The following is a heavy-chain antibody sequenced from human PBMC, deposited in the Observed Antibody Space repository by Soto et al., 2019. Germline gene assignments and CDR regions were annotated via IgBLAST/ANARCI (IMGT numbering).Heavy chain of an antibody. Sequence: GGSLRLSCAVSGFTFSSYCMNWVRQAPGKGLEWISGISGSGSSTYYADSVKGRFTISRDNSKNTLYLQMNSLRAEDTAVYYCAKEWTTIPDSSWYNWFDPWGQGTLVTVSS. D-gene: IGHD6-13*01. CDR3: AKEWTTIPDSSWYNWFDP. V-gene: IGHV3-23*01. J-gene: IGHJ5*02. CDR2: ISGSGSST. CDR1: GFTFSSYC.